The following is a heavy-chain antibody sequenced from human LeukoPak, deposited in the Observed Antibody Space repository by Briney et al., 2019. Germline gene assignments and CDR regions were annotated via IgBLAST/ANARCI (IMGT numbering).Heavy chain of an antibody. Sequence: GGSLRLSCAASGFTFSSYWMSWVRQAPGKGLEWVANIKQDGSEKYYVDSVKGRFTISRDNAKNSLYLQLNSLRAEDTAVYYCARAVAGAVFDYWGQGTLVTVSS. CDR3: ARAVAGAVFDY. CDR2: IKQDGSEK. CDR1: GFTFSSYW. J-gene: IGHJ4*02. V-gene: IGHV3-7*01. D-gene: IGHD6-19*01.